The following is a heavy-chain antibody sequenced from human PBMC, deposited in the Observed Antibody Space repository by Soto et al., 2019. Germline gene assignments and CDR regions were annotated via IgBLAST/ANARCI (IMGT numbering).Heavy chain of an antibody. Sequence: SGPTLVNPTETLTLTCTVSGFSLSNARMGVSWIRQPPGKALEWLAHIFSNDEKSYSTSLKSRLTISKDTSKSQVVLTMTNMDPVDTATYYCARFDYYDSSGYYYGMDVWGQGTTVTVSS. J-gene: IGHJ6*02. CDR2: IFSNDEK. D-gene: IGHD3-22*01. CDR1: GFSLSNARMG. CDR3: ARFDYYDSSGYYYGMDV. V-gene: IGHV2-26*01.